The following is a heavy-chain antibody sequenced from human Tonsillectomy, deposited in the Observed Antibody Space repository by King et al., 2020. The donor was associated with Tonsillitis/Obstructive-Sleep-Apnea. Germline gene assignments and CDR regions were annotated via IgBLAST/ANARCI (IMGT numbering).Heavy chain of an antibody. CDR3: ARAGISIFGVVTVFDY. CDR2: ISADKGNT. Sequence: QLVQSGGEVKKPGASVKVSCKASGYSFTRYGISWVRQAPGQGLEWMGWISADKGNTNYAQKLQGRVTMTTDTSTSTAYMELRSLRSDDTAVYYCARAGISIFGVVTVFDYWGQGTLVTVSS. CDR1: GYSFTRYG. D-gene: IGHD3-3*01. J-gene: IGHJ4*02. V-gene: IGHV1-18*01.